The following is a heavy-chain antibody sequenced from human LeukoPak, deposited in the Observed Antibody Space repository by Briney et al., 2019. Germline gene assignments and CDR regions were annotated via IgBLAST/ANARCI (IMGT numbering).Heavy chain of an antibody. Sequence: PGGSLRLSCTASGFTFKNYRMTWVRQAPGKGLEWVASMKDDGNEIQYVDSVKGRFTISRDNAKNSLYLQMHNLRAEDTAVYYCARNRATNDYWGQGTLVTVSS. V-gene: IGHV3-7*01. CDR1: GFTFKNYR. CDR3: ARNRATNDY. CDR2: MKDDGNEI. D-gene: IGHD1-26*01. J-gene: IGHJ4*02.